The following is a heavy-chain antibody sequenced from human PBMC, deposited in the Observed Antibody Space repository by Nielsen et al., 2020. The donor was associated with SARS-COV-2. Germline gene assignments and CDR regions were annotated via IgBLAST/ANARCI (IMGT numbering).Heavy chain of an antibody. D-gene: IGHD6-6*01. CDR1: GFTFSSYA. Sequence: GESLKISCAASGFTFSSYAMSWVRQAPGKGLEWVSAISGSGGSTYYADSVKGRFTISRDNSKNTLYLQMNSLRAEDTAVYYCATIGARELDYWGQGTLVTVSS. CDR3: ATIGARELDY. CDR2: ISGSGGST. J-gene: IGHJ4*02. V-gene: IGHV3-23*01.